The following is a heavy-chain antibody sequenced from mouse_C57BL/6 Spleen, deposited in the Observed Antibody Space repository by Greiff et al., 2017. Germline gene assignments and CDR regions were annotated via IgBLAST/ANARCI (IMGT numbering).Heavy chain of an antibody. D-gene: IGHD1-1*01. J-gene: IGHJ1*03. CDR3: ARRLRYWYFDV. Sequence: EVNLVESEGGLVQPGSSMKLSCTASGFTFSDYYMAWVRQVPAKGLEWVANINYDGSSTYYLDSLQSRFIISRDNAKNILYLQMSSLKSEDTATYYCARRLRYWYFDVWGTGTTVTVSS. V-gene: IGHV5-16*01. CDR1: GFTFSDYY. CDR2: INYDGSST.